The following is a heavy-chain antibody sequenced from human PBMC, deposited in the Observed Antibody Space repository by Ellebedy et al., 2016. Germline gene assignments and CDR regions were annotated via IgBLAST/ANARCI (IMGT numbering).Heavy chain of an antibody. CDR3: ARDLGRWLQSDAFDI. J-gene: IGHJ3*02. Sequence: GESLKISXAASGFTFSSYSMNWVRQAPGKGLEWVSYISSSSSTIYYADSVKGRFTISRDNAKNSLYLQMNSLRAEDTAVYYCARDLGRWLQSDAFDIWGQGTMVTVSS. D-gene: IGHD5-24*01. CDR1: GFTFSSYS. CDR2: ISSSSSTI. V-gene: IGHV3-48*04.